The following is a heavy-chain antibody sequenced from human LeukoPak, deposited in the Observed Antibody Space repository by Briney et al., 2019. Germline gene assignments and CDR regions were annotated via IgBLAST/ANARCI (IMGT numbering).Heavy chain of an antibody. J-gene: IGHJ4*02. V-gene: IGHV1-2*02. Sequence: ASVNVTFKASGYTFTFNYMHLVRQPHGPGHEWMGWINPNSGGTNYAQKFQGRVTMTRDTSISTVYMELSRLRSDDTAVYYCARAVNYGSANDYWGQGTLVTVSS. CDR2: INPNSGGT. CDR3: ARAVNYGSANDY. CDR1: GYTFTFNY. D-gene: IGHD3-10*01.